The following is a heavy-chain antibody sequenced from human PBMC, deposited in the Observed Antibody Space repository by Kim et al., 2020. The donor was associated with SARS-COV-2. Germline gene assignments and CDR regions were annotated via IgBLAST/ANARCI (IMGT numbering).Heavy chain of an antibody. V-gene: IGHV1-18*01. Sequence: ASVKVSCKASGYTFTSYGISWVRQAPGQGLEWMGWISAYNGNTNYAQKLQGRVTMTTDTSTSTAYMELRSLRSDDTAVYYCARGKFPFVTAIFAFDIWGQGTMVTVSS. J-gene: IGHJ3*02. CDR2: ISAYNGNT. CDR1: GYTFTSYG. D-gene: IGHD2-21*02. CDR3: ARGKFPFVTAIFAFDI.